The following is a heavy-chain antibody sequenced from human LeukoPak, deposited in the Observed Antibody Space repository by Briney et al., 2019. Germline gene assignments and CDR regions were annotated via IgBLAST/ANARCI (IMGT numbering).Heavy chain of an antibody. CDR1: GFTFSSYA. CDR3: ASLHRTGYDAFDI. V-gene: IGHV3-23*01. D-gene: IGHD3/OR15-3a*01. J-gene: IGHJ3*02. CDR2: ISGSGGST. Sequence: GGSLRLSCAASGFTFSSYAMSWVRQAPGKGLEWVSAISGSGGSTYYADSVKGRFTISRDNSKNTLYLQMNSLRAEDTAVYCCASLHRTGYDAFDIWGQGTMVTVSS.